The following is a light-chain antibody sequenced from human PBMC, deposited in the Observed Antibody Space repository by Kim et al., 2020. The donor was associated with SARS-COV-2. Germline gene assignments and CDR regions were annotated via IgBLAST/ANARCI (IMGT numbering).Light chain of an antibody. CDR1: QTVSTN. V-gene: IGKV3-15*01. J-gene: IGKJ2*03. CDR2: AAF. Sequence: VSPGHRATLSCRASQTVSTNLAWYQQRPGQAPRLLIYAAFIRAACIPARFSGSGSGTDFTLTISSLQSEDSAVYFCHQYNHWPAYSFGQGTKLEI. CDR3: HQYNHWPAYS.